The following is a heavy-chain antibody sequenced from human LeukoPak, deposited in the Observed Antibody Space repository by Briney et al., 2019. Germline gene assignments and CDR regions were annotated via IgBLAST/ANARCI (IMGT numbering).Heavy chain of an antibody. Sequence: GGSLRLSCAASGFTFSSHSMSWVRQAPGKGLEWVSVISDNGNTTYYADSVKGRFTISRDNSKNTLYLQMNSLRAGDTAIYYCVTSNRGYGGIFDYWGQGTLVTVSS. J-gene: IGHJ4*02. CDR3: VTSNRGYGGIFDY. V-gene: IGHV3-23*01. CDR1: GFTFSSHS. D-gene: IGHD3-10*01. CDR2: ISDNGNTT.